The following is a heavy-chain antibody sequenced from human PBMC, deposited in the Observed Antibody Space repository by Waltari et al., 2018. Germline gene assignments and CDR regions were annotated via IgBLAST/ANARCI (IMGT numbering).Heavy chain of an antibody. CDR1: GYTFRDYY. V-gene: IGHV1-69-2*01. Sequence: EVQLLQSGAELKEPGTTVRISCKVSGYTFRDYYIHWVQQAPGKGLRWMGLVDPEDGETIYADNFQGRVTISADTSTDTAFMELSSLRSEDTAVYYCATVLTTVPTYWFDPWGQGTLVTVSS. CDR2: VDPEDGET. J-gene: IGHJ5*02. CDR3: ATVLTTVPTYWFDP. D-gene: IGHD4-4*01.